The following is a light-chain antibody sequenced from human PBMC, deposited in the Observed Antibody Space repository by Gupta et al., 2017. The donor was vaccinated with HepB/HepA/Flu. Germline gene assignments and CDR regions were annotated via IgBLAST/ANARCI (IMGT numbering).Light chain of an antibody. Sequence: AIRMTQFPSSFSQSKGDRVTITCRASQGINSYLAWYQQKPGKAPKLLIYAASTLQRGVPSRFSGSGSGTDFTLTISSLQSEDVATYYCQQYDSYPRTFGQGTKVEIK. CDR2: AAS. J-gene: IGKJ1*01. CDR1: QGINSY. V-gene: IGKV1-8*01. CDR3: QQYDSYPRT.